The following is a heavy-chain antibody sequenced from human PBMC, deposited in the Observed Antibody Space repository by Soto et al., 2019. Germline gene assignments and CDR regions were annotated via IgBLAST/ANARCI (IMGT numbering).Heavy chain of an antibody. D-gene: IGHD1-20*01. Sequence: GGSLRLSCAASGFTFSSYGMHWVRQAPGKGLEWVAVISYDGSNKYYADSVKGRFTISRDNSKNTLYLQMNSLRAEDTAVYYCGRIIPGTATGVDYWGQGTLVTVS. V-gene: IGHV3-30*03. CDR1: GFTFSSYG. J-gene: IGHJ4*02. CDR2: ISYDGSNK. CDR3: GRIIPGTATGVDY.